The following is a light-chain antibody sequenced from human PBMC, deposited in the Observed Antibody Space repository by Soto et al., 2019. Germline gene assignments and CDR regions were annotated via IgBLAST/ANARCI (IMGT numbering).Light chain of an antibody. J-gene: IGKJ4*01. Sequence: EIVMTQPPATLSVPPGERATLSCRASQSVSSNLAWYQQKPGQAPRLLIYGASTRATGIPARFSGSGSGTEFTLTISSLQSEDFATYYCQQYKDYPLTFGGGTKV. CDR1: QSVSSN. V-gene: IGKV3-15*01. CDR2: GAS. CDR3: QQYKDYPLT.